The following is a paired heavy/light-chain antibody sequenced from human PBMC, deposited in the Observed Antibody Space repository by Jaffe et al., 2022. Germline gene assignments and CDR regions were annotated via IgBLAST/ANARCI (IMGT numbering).Light chain of an antibody. Sequence: DIVMTQSPDSLAVSLGERATINCKSSQSVLYSSNNKNYLAWYQQKPGQPPKLLIYWASTRESGVPDRFSGSGSGTDFTLTISSLQAEDVAVYYCQQYYTTPITFGQGTRLEIK. J-gene: IGKJ5*01. CDR1: QSVLYSSNNKNY. CDR2: WAS. CDR3: QQYYTTPIT. V-gene: IGKV4-1*01.
Heavy chain of an antibody. CDR1: GFTFSTYS. D-gene: IGHD4-17*01. CDR2: ISSSGSPI. CDR3: ARVPTTVTTTDYWYFDL. Sequence: EVQLVESGGGLVQPGGSLRLSCAASGFTFSTYSMNWVRQAPGKGLEWVSYISSSGSPIYYADSVKGRFTISRDNAKNSLYLQMNSLRADDTAVYYCARVPTTVTTTDYWYFDLWGRGTLVTVSS. V-gene: IGHV3-48*01. J-gene: IGHJ2*01.